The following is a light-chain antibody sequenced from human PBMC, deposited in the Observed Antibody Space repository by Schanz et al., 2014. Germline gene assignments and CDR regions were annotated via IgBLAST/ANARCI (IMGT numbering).Light chain of an antibody. CDR3: QQFINLPWT. J-gene: IGKJ1*01. CDR2: EAS. CDR1: QSVISTY. Sequence: ETVLTQSPGTLSLSPGERATLSCRASQSVISTYLAWYQQKPGQAPRLLIYEASIRATGVPDRFSGSGSGTDFTLTISRLEPEDFAVYYCQQFINLPWTFGQGTRVEIK. V-gene: IGKV3-20*01.